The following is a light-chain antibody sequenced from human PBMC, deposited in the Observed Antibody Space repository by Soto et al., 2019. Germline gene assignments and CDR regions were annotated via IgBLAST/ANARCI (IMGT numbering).Light chain of an antibody. Sequence: SALTQPLSLCGPPAQSVNIYCTGTSSDVGGYNYVSWYQQHPGKAPKLMIYDVSKRPSGVPDRFSGSKSGNTASLTISGLQAEDEADYYCCSYAGSYTFVFGTGTKVTGL. V-gene: IGLV2-11*01. J-gene: IGLJ1*01. CDR1: SSDVGGYNY. CDR2: DVS. CDR3: CSYAGSYTFV.